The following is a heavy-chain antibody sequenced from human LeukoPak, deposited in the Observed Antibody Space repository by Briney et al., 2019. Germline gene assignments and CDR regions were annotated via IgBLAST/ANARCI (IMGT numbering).Heavy chain of an antibody. CDR2: NYSGGST. CDR3: ARERVVVPAAFFDY. V-gene: IGHV3-66*02. J-gene: IGHJ4*02. D-gene: IGHD2-2*01. Sequence: GGSLRLSCAASGFTVSCNYMSWVRQAPARVLEWVPVNYSGGSTYYADSVKGRFTISRDNSKNTLYLQMNSLRGEDTAVYYCARERVVVPAAFFDYWGQGTLVTVSS. CDR1: GFTVSCNY.